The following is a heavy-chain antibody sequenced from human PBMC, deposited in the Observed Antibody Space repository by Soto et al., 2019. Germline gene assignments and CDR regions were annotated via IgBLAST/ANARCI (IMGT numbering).Heavy chain of an antibody. CDR3: ASVSYFNAFDY. CDR2: IYYSGST. D-gene: IGHD3-9*01. CDR1: GGSISSGDYY. Sequence: QVQLQESGPGLVKPSQTLSLTCTVSGGSISSGDYYWTWILQPPGKGLEWIGYIYYSGSTYYKPSLKSRVTISEDTSKNQFALKLSSVTAADTAVYYCASVSYFNAFDYCGQGTLGTVS. V-gene: IGHV4-30-4*01. J-gene: IGHJ4*02.